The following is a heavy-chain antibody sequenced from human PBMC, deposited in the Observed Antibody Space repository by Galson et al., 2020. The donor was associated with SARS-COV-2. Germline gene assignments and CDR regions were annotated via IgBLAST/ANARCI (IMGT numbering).Heavy chain of an antibody. V-gene: IGHV3-23*01. CDR2: ISGSGGST. J-gene: IGHJ4*02. D-gene: IGHD3-3*01. Sequence: GGSLRLSCAASGFTFSSYAMSWVRQAPGKGLEWVSAISGSGGSTYYADSVKGRFTISRDNSKNTLYLQMNSLRAEDTAVYYCAKVGLRFLEWLLPNGHSRRQEDYWGQGTLVTVSS. CDR1: GFTFSSYA. CDR3: AKVGLRFLEWLLPNGHSRRQEDY.